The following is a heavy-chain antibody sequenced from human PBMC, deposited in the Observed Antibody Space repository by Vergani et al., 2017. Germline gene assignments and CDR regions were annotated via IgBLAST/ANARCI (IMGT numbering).Heavy chain of an antibody. D-gene: IGHD3-10*01. Sequence: QVQLVQSGAEVKKPGASVKVSCKASGYTFTSYAMHWVRQAPGQRLEWMGWINAGNGNTKYSQKFQGRVTITRDTSASTAYMELSSLRSEDTAVYYCARGPTMVRGVNWFDHWGQGTLVTVSS. V-gene: IGHV1-3*01. CDR2: INAGNGNT. CDR3: ARGPTMVRGVNWFDH. J-gene: IGHJ5*02. CDR1: GYTFTSYA.